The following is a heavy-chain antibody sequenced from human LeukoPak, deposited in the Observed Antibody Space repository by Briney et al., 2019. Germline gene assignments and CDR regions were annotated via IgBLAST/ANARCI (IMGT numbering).Heavy chain of an antibody. V-gene: IGHV3-7*01. D-gene: IGHD5-24*01. J-gene: IGHJ4*02. CDR2: IDERGSGK. CDR3: ARDRGDGYNYRSPFDS. CDR1: GFLFNNYW. Sequence: GGSLRLSCAASGFLFNNYWMSWVRQSPGKGLEWVGNIDERGSGKWYVDSVKGRFTMSRDNAKNSLFLEMNSLRVEDTAVYYCARDRGDGYNYRSPFDSWGQGTLVTVSS.